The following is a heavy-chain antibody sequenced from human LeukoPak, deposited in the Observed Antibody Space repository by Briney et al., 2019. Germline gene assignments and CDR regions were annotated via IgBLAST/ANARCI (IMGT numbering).Heavy chain of an antibody. CDR1: GFTFSDYY. J-gene: IGHJ3*02. D-gene: IGHD2-2*01. Sequence: TGGSLRLSCAASGFTFSDYYMSWIRQAPGKGLEWVSYISSSSSYTNYADSVKGRFTISRDNAKNSLYLQMNSLRAEDTAVYYCPRGPVVPAANDAFAAFDIWGQGTMVTVSS. CDR3: PRGPVVPAANDAFAAFDI. V-gene: IGHV3-11*06. CDR2: ISSSSSYT.